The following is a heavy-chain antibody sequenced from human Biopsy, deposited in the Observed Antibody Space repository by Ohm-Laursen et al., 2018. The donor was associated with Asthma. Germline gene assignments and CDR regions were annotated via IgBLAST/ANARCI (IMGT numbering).Heavy chain of an antibody. Sequence: VKISCKSFGGTFNTYVIGWVRQAPGQGLEWMGGINSVFGTTTYPQKFQDRVTITADDSTSTVYMELSSLRSEDTAVYYCARKAGSCISRTCYSLDFWGQGTLVTVSS. J-gene: IGHJ4*02. CDR3: ARKAGSCISRTCYSLDF. CDR1: GGTFNTYV. V-gene: IGHV1-69*13. D-gene: IGHD2-2*01. CDR2: INSVFGTT.